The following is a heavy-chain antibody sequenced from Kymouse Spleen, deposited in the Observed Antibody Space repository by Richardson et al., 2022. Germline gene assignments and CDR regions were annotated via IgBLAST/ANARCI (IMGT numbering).Heavy chain of an antibody. J-gene: IGHJ6*02. CDR1: GFTFSSYG. Sequence: QVQLVESGGGVVQPGRSLRLSCAASGFTFSSYGMHWVRQAPGKGLEWVAVIWYDGSNKYYADSVKGRFTISRDNSKNTLYLQMNSLRAEDTAVYYCARPYSSGPPYYYYYGMDVWGQGTTVTVSS. V-gene: IGHV3-33*01. D-gene: IGHD6-19*01. CDR2: IWYDGSNK. CDR3: ARPYSSGPPYYYYYGMDV.